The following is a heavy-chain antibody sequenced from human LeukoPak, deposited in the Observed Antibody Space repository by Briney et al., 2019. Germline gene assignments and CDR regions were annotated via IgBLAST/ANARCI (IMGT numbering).Heavy chain of an antibody. CDR3: ARDFCTGCNYYFYGMDV. Sequence: GGSLRLSCAASGFTFDDYVMHWVRRAPGRGLEWVSGISRNSANIGYADSVKGRFTISRDNAKNSLYLQMNSLRTEDTALYYCARDFCTGCNYYFYGMDVWGRGTTVTVSS. D-gene: IGHD2-2*01. V-gene: IGHV3-9*01. CDR2: ISRNSANI. J-gene: IGHJ6*02. CDR1: GFTFDDYV.